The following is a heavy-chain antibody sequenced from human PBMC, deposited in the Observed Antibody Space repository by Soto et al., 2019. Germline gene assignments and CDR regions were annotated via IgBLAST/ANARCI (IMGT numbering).Heavy chain of an antibody. Sequence: QVQLVQSGAEVKKPGSSVKVSCKASGGTFSSYAISWVRQAPGQGLEWMGGIIPILGTANYAQKFQGRVTITADESTSTAYMELSGLRSEDTAMYYGAREPHDYGDYGLMADIWGQGTIVTVSS. V-gene: IGHV1-69*01. D-gene: IGHD4-17*01. CDR3: AREPHDYGDYGLMADI. CDR2: IIPILGTA. J-gene: IGHJ3*02. CDR1: GGTFSSYA.